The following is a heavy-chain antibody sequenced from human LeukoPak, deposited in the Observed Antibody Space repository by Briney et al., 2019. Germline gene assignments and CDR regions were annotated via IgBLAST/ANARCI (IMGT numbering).Heavy chain of an antibody. D-gene: IGHD3-9*01. CDR3: ARAIRYFDWLSSLYYYYYYMDV. V-gene: IGHV1-8*01. CDR1: GYTFTSYD. Sequence: APVKVSCKASGYTFTSYDINWVRQATGQGLEWMGWMNPNSGNTGYAQKFQGRVTMTRNTSISTAYMELSSLRSEDTAVYYCARAIRYFDWLSSLYYYYYYMDVWGKGTTVTISS. J-gene: IGHJ6*03. CDR2: MNPNSGNT.